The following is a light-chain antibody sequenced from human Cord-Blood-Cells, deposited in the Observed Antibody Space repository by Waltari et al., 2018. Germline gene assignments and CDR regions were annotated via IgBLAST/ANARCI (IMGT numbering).Light chain of an antibody. Sequence: DIQMTQSPSSLSAYVGDRVTITCRASQSISSYLNWYQQKPGKAPKHLIYAASSLQSGVPSKFSGSGSGTDFTLTISSLQPEDFATYYCQQSYSTPPGTFGQGTKVEIK. V-gene: IGKV1-39*01. J-gene: IGKJ1*01. CDR3: QQSYSTPPGT. CDR1: QSISSY. CDR2: AAS.